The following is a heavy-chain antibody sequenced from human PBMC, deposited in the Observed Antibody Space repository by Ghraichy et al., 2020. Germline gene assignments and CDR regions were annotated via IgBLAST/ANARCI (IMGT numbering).Heavy chain of an antibody. V-gene: IGHV3-23*01. D-gene: IGHD2-21*02. CDR3: AKRKQRLLVYFDS. Sequence: GGSLRLSCATSGFIFNNYGMIWVRQAPGKGLEWVAVISGSRGAKYYVDSVKGRFTISRDNTKNTLYLQMNSLRAEDTAVYYCAKRKQRLLVYFDSWGQGTLVTVSS. CDR2: ISGSRGAK. CDR1: GFIFNNYG. J-gene: IGHJ4*02.